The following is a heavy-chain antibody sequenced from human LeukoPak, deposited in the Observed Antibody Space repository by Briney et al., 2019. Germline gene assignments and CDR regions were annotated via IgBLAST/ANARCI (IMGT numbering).Heavy chain of an antibody. V-gene: IGHV3-23*01. CDR2: ISGSGGST. Sequence: GGSLRLSCAASGFTFSSYALSWVRQAPGKGLEWVSAISGSGGSTYYADSVKGRFTISRDNSKNTLYLQMNSLRAEDTAVYYCAKDMSSGYYRYYFDYWGQGTLVTVSS. CDR1: GFTFSSYA. D-gene: IGHD3-22*01. CDR3: AKDMSSGYYRYYFDY. J-gene: IGHJ4*02.